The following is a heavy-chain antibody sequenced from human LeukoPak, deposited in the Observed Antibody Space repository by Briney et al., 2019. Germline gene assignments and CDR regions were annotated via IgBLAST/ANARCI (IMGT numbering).Heavy chain of an antibody. CDR1: GYSFTSYW. CDR2: IDPGDSDT. V-gene: IGHV5-51*01. CDR3: ARLYYDFWSPYYYYYMDV. J-gene: IGHJ6*03. D-gene: IGHD3-3*01. Sequence: GASLQISCKGSGYSFTSYWIGWVRQMPGKGLEWMGIIDPGDSDTRYSPSFQGQVTISADKSISTAYLQWSSLKASDTAMYYCARLYYDFWSPYYYYYMDVWGKGTTVTVSS.